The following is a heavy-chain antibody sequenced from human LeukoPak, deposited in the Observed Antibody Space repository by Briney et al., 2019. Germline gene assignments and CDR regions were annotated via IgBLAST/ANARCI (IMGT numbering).Heavy chain of an antibody. Sequence: SETLSLTCTVSGGSISSGDYYWSWLRQPPGKGLEWIAYIYYSGSTYYNPSLKSRFTISVDTSKNQFSLKLSSVTAADTAVYYCARVVDYGGAFDYWGQGTLVTVSS. D-gene: IGHD4-23*01. CDR2: IYYSGST. CDR3: ARVVDYGGAFDY. CDR1: GGSISSGDYY. V-gene: IGHV4-30-4*01. J-gene: IGHJ4*02.